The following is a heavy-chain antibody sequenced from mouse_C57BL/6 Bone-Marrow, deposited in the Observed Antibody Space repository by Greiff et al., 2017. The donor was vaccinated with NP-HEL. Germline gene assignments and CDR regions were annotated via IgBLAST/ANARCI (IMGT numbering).Heavy chain of an antibody. CDR1: GYSFTGYY. V-gene: IGHV1-42*01. J-gene: IGHJ3*01. D-gene: IGHD2-14*01. CDR2: INPSTGGT. CDR3: AREYDRFAY. Sequence: EVKLQESGPELVKPGASVKISCKASGYSFTGYYMNWVKQSPEKSLEWIGEINPSTGGTTYNQKFKAKATLTVDKSSSTAYMQLKSLTSEDSAVYYCAREYDRFAYWGQGTLVTVSA.